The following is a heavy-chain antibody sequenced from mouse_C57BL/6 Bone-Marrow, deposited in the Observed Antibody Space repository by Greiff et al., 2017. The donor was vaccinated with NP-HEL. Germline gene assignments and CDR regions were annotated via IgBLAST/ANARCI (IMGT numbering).Heavy chain of an antibody. D-gene: IGHD1-1*01. J-gene: IGHJ3*01. CDR3: TRLLLQGAY. CDR2: IRLKSDNYAT. Sequence: EVQVVESGGGLVQPGGSMKLSCVASGFTFSNYWMNWVRQSPEKGLEWVAQIRLKSDNYATHYAESVKGRFTISRDDSKSSVYLQMNNLRAEDTGIYYCTRLLLQGAYWGQGTLVTVSA. V-gene: IGHV6-3*01. CDR1: GFTFSNYW.